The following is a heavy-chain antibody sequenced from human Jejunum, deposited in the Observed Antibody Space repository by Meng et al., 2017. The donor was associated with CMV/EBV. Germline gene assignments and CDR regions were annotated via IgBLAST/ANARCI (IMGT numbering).Heavy chain of an antibody. CDR2: IYSTGRT. V-gene: IGHV4-30-4*08. CDR1: ISSGDSY. Sequence: ISSGDSYCSWTRPPPGKGLEWIGFIYSTGRTYYTPSLKSRLTISVDTSKNQFSLRLSSVTAADTAVYYCARTQDCHITSCYTGFDPWGQGTLVTVSS. D-gene: IGHD2-2*01. J-gene: IGHJ5*02. CDR3: ARTQDCHITSCYTGFDP.